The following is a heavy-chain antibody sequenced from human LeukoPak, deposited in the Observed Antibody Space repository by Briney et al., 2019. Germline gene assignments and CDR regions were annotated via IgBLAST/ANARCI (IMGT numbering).Heavy chain of an antibody. CDR1: GFTFSSYA. J-gene: IGHJ4*02. D-gene: IGHD2-2*02. CDR2: ISYDGSNK. CDR3: ARDIVVVPAAIWFAFGYFDY. V-gene: IGHV3-30-3*01. Sequence: PGGSLRLSCAASGFTFSSYAMHWVRQAPGKGLEWVAVISYDGSNKYYADSVKGRFTISRDNSKNTLYLQMNSLRAEDTAVYYCARDIVVVPAAIWFAFGYFDYWGQGTLVTVSS.